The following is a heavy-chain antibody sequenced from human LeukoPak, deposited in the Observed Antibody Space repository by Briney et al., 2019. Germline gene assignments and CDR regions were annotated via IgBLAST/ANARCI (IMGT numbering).Heavy chain of an antibody. CDR2: ISDSSSYI. D-gene: IGHD3/OR15-3a*01. CDR3: ARGGTGADFDY. CDR1: GFTFSSYS. V-gene: IGHV3-21*01. Sequence: GGSLRLSCAASGFTFSSYSMNWVRQAPGKGLEWVSSISDSSSYIYYPDSVKGRFTISRDNAKNSLYLQMNSLRAEDTAVYFCARGGTGADFDYWGQEALVTVSS. J-gene: IGHJ4*02.